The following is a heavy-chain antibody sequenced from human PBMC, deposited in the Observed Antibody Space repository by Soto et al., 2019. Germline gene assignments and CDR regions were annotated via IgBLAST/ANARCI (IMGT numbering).Heavy chain of an antibody. D-gene: IGHD3-10*01. V-gene: IGHV1-69*02. CDR2: IIPILRMA. CDR1: GGTFTSYT. Sequence: QVQLVQSGAEVKMPGSSVKVSCTASGGTFTSYTFSWVRQVPGQGLEWMGRIIPILRMADFAQKFQGRVTINADESPSPVYLELSSLRSEDTAVFFWAPSYGSGSSHFDYWGQGTLVTVS. CDR3: APSYGSGSSHFDY. J-gene: IGHJ4*02.